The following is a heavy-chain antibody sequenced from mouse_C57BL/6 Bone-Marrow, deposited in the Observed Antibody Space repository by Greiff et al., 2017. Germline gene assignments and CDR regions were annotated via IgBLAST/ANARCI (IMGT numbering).Heavy chain of an antibody. D-gene: IGHD1-1*01. Sequence: SGAELVKPGASVKISCKASGYAFSSYWMNWVKQRPGKGLEWIGQIYPGDGDTNYNGKFKGKATLTADKSSSTAYMQLSILTSEDSAVYFCASLITTVVSTSLNYFDYWGQGTTLTVSS. V-gene: IGHV1-80*01. CDR2: IYPGDGDT. CDR1: GYAFSSYW. CDR3: ASLITTVVSTSLNYFDY. J-gene: IGHJ2*01.